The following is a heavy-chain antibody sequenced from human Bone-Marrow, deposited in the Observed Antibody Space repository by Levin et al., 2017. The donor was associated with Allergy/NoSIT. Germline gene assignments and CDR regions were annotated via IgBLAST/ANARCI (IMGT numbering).Heavy chain of an antibody. CDR1: GFTFSSFA. D-gene: IGHD1-14*01. CDR2: IWYDGSKE. Sequence: GGSLRLSCAASGFTFSSFALSWVRQAPGKGLEWVALIWYDGSKEYYADSVKGRFTISRDNSRNTVYLQMNSLTDEDTAVYYCARDLERYNPWGYYYYHGLDVWGQGTTVTVSS. CDR3: ARDLERYNPWGYYYYHGLDV. V-gene: IGHV3-33*07. J-gene: IGHJ6*02.